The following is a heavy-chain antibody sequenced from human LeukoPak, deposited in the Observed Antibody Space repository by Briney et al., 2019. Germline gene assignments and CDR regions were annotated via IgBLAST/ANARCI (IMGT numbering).Heavy chain of an antibody. Sequence: ASVKVSCKASGYTFTSYYMHWVRQAPGQGLEWMGIINPSGGRTSYAQKFQGRVTMTRDTSTSTVYMELSSLRSEDTAVYYCARDDYAQYDAFDIWGQGTMVTVSS. D-gene: IGHD4-17*01. CDR1: GYTFTSYY. CDR3: ARDDYAQYDAFDI. J-gene: IGHJ3*02. V-gene: IGHV1-46*01. CDR2: INPSGGRT.